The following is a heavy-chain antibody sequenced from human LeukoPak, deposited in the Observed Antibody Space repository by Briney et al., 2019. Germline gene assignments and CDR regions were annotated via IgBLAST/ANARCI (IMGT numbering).Heavy chain of an antibody. Sequence: GASVKVSCKASGYTFTSYDINWVRQATGQGLEWMGWMNPNSGNTGYAQKFQGRVTMTRNTSISTAYMELSSLRSEDTAVYYCARGGPMHNWNDDSSQSGMDVWGQGTTVTVSS. CDR3: ARGGPMHNWNDDSSQSGMDV. J-gene: IGHJ6*02. D-gene: IGHD1-20*01. CDR1: GYTFTSYD. V-gene: IGHV1-8*01. CDR2: MNPNSGNT.